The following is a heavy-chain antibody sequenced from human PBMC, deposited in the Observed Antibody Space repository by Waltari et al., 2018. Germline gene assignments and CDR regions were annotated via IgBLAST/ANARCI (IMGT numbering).Heavy chain of an antibody. CDR1: GYSFTSYW. V-gene: IGHV5-51*01. CDR2: IYPGDSDT. Sequence: EVQLVQSGAEVKKPGESLKISCKGSGYSFTSYWIGWVRQMPGKSLEGMGIIYPGDSDTRYSPSFQGQVTISADKSISTAYLQWSSLKASDTAMYYCASNTLAAAAPYYYYYMDVWGKGTTVTVSS. J-gene: IGHJ6*03. D-gene: IGHD6-13*01. CDR3: ASNTLAAAAPYYYYYMDV.